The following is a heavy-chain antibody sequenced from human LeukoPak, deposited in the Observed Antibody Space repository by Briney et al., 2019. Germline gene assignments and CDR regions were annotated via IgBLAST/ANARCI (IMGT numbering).Heavy chain of an antibody. CDR1: GYTFTSYG. V-gene: IGHV1-18*01. J-gene: IGHJ4*02. Sequence: GASVKVSCKASGYTFTSYGISWVRQAPGQGLEWMRWISAYNGNTNYAQKLQGRVTMTTDTSTSTAYMELRSLRSDDTAVYYCARAGQFDFWSGYFDHWGQGTLVTVSS. D-gene: IGHD3-3*01. CDR3: ARAGQFDFWSGYFDH. CDR2: ISAYNGNT.